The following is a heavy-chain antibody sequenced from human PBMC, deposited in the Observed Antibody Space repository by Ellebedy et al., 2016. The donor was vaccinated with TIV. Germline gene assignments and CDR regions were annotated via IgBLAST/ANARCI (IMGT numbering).Heavy chain of an antibody. D-gene: IGHD2-2*01. Sequence: AASVKVSCKASGYTLTGYYMHWVRQAPGQGLEWMGWINPGSGATDYAQRFQGRVTLTRDTSINTAYMELSWLRSDDTAVYYCARGCSSISCSGDYYYSMVFWGQGTTVTVSS. J-gene: IGHJ6*02. CDR3: ARGCSSISCSGDYYYSMVF. V-gene: IGHV1-2*02. CDR2: INPGSGAT. CDR1: GYTLTGYY.